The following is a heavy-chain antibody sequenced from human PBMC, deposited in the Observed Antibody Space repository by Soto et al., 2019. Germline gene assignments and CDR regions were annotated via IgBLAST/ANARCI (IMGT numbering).Heavy chain of an antibody. J-gene: IGHJ3*02. CDR2: MSATGGA. CDR3: TRDQSGTPDI. CDR1: GDSISNYY. Sequence: SEALSVTCNVSGDSISNYYWTWIRQSAGKGLEWIGRMSATGGAAYNPSLKSRLTLSRDTSKNELSLSLKFVTAADTAVYFCTRDQSGTPDIWGQGTMVNRLL. V-gene: IGHV4-4*07. D-gene: IGHD1-26*01.